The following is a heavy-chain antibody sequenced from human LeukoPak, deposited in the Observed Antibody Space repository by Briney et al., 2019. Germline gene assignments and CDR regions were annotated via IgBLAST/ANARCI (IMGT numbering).Heavy chain of an antibody. CDR1: GYTFIGYY. Sequence: ASVKLSCKASGYTFIGYYMHWVRQAPGQGLEWMGWISPNGGDTDIAQKFQGRVTMTRDTFIATSYMEVDSLTSDDTAVYYCARESACGTTNCLAPADWLDPWGQGTLVIVSS. CDR2: ISPNGGDT. D-gene: IGHD2-2*01. J-gene: IGHJ5*02. V-gene: IGHV1-2*02. CDR3: ARESACGTTNCLAPADWLDP.